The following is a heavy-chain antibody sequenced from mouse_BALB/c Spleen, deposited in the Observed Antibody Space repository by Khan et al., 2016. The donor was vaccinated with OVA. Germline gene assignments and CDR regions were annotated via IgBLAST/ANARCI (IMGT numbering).Heavy chain of an antibody. CDR1: GYTFTSYT. V-gene: IGHV1-4*01. CDR2: INPSNGYT. CDR3: LRDGAYHRNDGWFAY. D-gene: IGHD2-14*01. Sequence: QVQLKESGAELARPGASVKMSCKASGYTFTSYTIHWIKKRPGQGLEWIGYINPSNGYTNYNQKFKDKATLTTDKSSTTAYLQLRSLTSDDSAVYSCLRDGAYHRNDGWFAYWGQGTLVTVSA. J-gene: IGHJ3*01.